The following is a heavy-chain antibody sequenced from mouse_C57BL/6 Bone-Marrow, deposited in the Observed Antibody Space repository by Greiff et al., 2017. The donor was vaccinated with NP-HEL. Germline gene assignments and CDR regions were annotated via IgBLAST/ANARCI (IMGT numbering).Heavy chain of an antibody. V-gene: IGHV1-72*01. CDR1: GYTFTSYW. CDR3: ARLGGNYEGAY. CDR2: IDPNSGGT. J-gene: IGHJ3*01. Sequence: QVQLKQPGAELVKPGASVKLSCKASGYTFTSYWMHWVKQRPGRGLEWIGRIDPNSGGTKYNEKFKSKATLTVDKPSSTAYMQLSSLTSEDSAVYYCARLGGNYEGAYWGQGTLVTVSA. D-gene: IGHD2-1*01.